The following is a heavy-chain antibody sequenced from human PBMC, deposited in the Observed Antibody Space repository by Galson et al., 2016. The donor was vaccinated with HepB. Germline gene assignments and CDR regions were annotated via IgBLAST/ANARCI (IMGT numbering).Heavy chain of an antibody. CDR1: GYTFTSSG. Sequence: QSGAEVKKPGASVKVSCKPYGYTFTSSGLSWVRQAPGQGLEWVGWISTNSGNTNYAQKLQGRVTMTRDTSTSTAYMELRSLTSDDTAIYYCARDKDYTLYYWGQGTLVTVSS. J-gene: IGHJ4*02. CDR2: ISTNSGNT. D-gene: IGHD4-11*01. V-gene: IGHV1-18*01. CDR3: ARDKDYTLYY.